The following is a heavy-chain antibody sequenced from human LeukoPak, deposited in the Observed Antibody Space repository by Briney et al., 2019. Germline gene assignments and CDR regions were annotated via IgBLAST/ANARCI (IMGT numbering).Heavy chain of an antibody. V-gene: IGHV3-7*03. D-gene: IGHD6-13*01. CDR1: GFIFSNYW. Sequence: GGSLRLSCTASGFIFSNYWMSGVRQAPGKGLEWVANIKEDGSAKYYVDSVRGRFTISRDNAKNSLYLQMSSLRAEDAAVYYCATSVAAPGNNWGQGTLVTVSS. CDR2: IKEDGSAK. J-gene: IGHJ4*02. CDR3: ATSVAAPGNN.